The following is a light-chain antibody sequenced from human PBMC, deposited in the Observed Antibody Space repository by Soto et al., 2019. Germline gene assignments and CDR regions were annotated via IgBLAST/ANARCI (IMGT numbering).Light chain of an antibody. CDR2: AAS. CDR3: QQRNVWHPIT. Sequence: EIVLMQSPGTLALSPGERATLSCMAGQSVSSYYLAWYQQKPGQAPRLVIYAASSRATGIPDRFGGSRSGTEFTLTINNLEPEDFAVYYCQQRNVWHPITFGQGTRLEIK. CDR1: QSVSSYY. J-gene: IGKJ5*01. V-gene: IGKV3D-20*02.